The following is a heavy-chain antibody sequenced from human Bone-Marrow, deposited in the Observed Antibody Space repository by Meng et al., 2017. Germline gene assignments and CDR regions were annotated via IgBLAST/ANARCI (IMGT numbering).Heavy chain of an antibody. D-gene: IGHD1-26*01. CDR2: INHSGST. V-gene: IGHV4-34*01. CDR3: ARGKWELLGIDY. CDR1: GGSFSGYY. Sequence: GSLRLSCAVYGGSFSGYYWSWIRQPPGKGLEWIGEINHSGSTNYNPSLKSRVTISVDTSKNQFSLKLSSVTAADTAVYYCARGKWELLGIDYRGQGTLGTVSS. J-gene: IGHJ4*02.